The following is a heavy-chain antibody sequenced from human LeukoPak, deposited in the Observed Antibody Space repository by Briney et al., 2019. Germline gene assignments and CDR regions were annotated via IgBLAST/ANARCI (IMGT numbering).Heavy chain of an antibody. D-gene: IGHD3-3*01. J-gene: IGHJ4*02. CDR3: TSEHTSYYDFWSGYYAY. CDR2: IKSKTDGGTT. CDR1: GFTFSNAW. V-gene: IGHV3-15*01. Sequence: GGSLRLSCAASGFTFSNAWMSWVRQAPGKGLEWVGRIKSKTDGGTTDYAAPVKGRFTISRDDSKNTLYLQMNSLKTEDTAVYYCTSEHTSYYDFWSGYYAYWGQGTLVTVSS.